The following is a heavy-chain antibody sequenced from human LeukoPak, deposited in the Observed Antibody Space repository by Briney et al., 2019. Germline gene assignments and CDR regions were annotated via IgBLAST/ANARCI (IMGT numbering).Heavy chain of an antibody. Sequence: SETLSLTCAVYGGSFSGYYWSWIRQPPGKGLEWIGEINHSGSTNYNPSLKSRVTISVDTSKNQFSLKLSPVTAADTAVYYCARHALSPRFYYGMDVWGLGTTVTVSS. D-gene: IGHD2/OR15-2a*01. CDR1: GGSFSGYY. J-gene: IGHJ6*01. CDR2: INHSGST. CDR3: ARHALSPRFYYGMDV. V-gene: IGHV4-34*01.